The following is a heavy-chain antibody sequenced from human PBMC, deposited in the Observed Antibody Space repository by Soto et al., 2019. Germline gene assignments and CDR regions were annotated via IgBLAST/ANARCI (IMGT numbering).Heavy chain of an antibody. CDR1: GGSISSYY. Sequence: LSLTCTVSGGSISSYYWSWIRQPPGKGLEWIGYIYYSGSTNYNPSLKSRVTISVDTSKNQFSLKLSSVTAADTAVYYCARGKAYYDFWSGYDNWFDPWGQGTLVTVSS. D-gene: IGHD3-3*01. J-gene: IGHJ5*02. CDR2: IYYSGST. CDR3: ARGKAYYDFWSGYDNWFDP. V-gene: IGHV4-59*01.